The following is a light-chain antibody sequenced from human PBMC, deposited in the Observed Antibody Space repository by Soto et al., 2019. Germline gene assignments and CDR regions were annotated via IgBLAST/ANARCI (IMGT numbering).Light chain of an antibody. CDR3: MQALQTPPT. V-gene: IGKV2-28*01. CDR2: LGS. J-gene: IGKJ1*01. CDR1: QSLLHSDGYNY. Sequence: DTVMTQSPLSLPVTPGEPASISCMSSQSLLHSDGYNYFDWYLQKPGQSPQVLVYLGSNRASGVPDRFSGSGSGTDFTLKISRVEAEDVGVYYCMQALQTPPTFGQGTKVDIK.